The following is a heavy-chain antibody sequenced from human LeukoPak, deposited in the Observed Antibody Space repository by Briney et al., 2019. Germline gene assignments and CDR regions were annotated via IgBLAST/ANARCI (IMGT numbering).Heavy chain of an antibody. CDR2: IIPTFGPA. V-gene: IGHV1-69*01. CDR1: GSIFSSYA. J-gene: IGHJ4*02. CDR3: ARSGYSYGFRTLDY. Sequence: ASVKVSCKASGSIFSSYALSWVRQAPGQGLEWMGGIIPTFGPANYAQKFQGRVTITADESTSTAYMELSSLRSEDTAFYYCARSGYSYGFRTLDYWGQGTLVTVSS. D-gene: IGHD5-18*01.